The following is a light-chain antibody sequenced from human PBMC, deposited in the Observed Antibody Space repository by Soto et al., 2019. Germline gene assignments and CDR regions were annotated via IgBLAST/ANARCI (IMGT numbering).Light chain of an antibody. Sequence: QSALTQPPSVSGSPGQSVAISCSGSSSDVGSNNRVSWYQQSPGTAPKLMIYDVTNRPSGVPDRFSGSKSGNTASLTISRLQAEDEADYYCSSFTTSSTYVFGTGTKLTVL. CDR2: DVT. CDR1: SSDVGSNNR. CDR3: SSFTTSSTYV. V-gene: IGLV2-18*02. J-gene: IGLJ1*01.